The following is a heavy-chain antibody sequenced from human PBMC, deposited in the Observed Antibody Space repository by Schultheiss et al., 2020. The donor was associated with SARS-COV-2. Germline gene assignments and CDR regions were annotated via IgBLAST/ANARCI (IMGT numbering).Heavy chain of an antibody. D-gene: IGHD5-12*01. Sequence: ASVKVSCKASGGTFSSYAISWVRQATGQGLEWMGWMNPNSGGTGYAQKFQGRVTMTEDTSTDTAYMELNSLRSEDTAVYYCARVRLPGPGYFDYWGQGTLVTVSS. V-gene: IGHV1-8*02. CDR3: ARVRLPGPGYFDY. J-gene: IGHJ4*02. CDR2: MNPNSGGT. CDR1: GGTFSSYA.